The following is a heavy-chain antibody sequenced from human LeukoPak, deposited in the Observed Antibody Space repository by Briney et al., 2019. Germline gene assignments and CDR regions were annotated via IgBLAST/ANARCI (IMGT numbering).Heavy chain of an antibody. CDR1: GFSFSDYF. V-gene: IGHV3-11*01. CDR3: ARAIVTTGLFDY. J-gene: IGHJ4*01. CDR2: ISTSGVDR. D-gene: IGHD3-9*01. Sequence: GGSLRLSCAASGFSFSDYFMSWIRQAPGKRLEWVSHISTSGVDRYYADSVKGRFSVSRDNARNSLFLQINSLGAEDTAVYYCARAIVTTGLFDYWGRGTLVTVS.